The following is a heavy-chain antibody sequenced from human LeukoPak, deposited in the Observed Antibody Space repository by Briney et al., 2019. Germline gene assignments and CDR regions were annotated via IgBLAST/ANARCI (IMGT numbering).Heavy chain of an antibody. CDR1: GFTFSSYG. CDR3: ARDWAVAGSYYFDY. V-gene: IGHV3-33*01. CDR2: IWYDGSNK. D-gene: IGHD6-19*01. J-gene: IGHJ4*02. Sequence: GGSLRLPCAASGFTFSSYGMHWVRQAPGKGLEWVAVIWYDGSNKYYADSVKGRFTISRDNSKNTLYLQMNSLRAEDTAVYYCARDWAVAGSYYFDYWGQGTLVTVSS.